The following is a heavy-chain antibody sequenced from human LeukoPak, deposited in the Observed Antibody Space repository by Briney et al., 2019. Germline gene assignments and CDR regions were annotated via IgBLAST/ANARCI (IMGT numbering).Heavy chain of an antibody. Sequence: GGSLRLSCAASGFTFDDYAMHWVRQAPGKGLEWVSGISWNSGSIGYADSVKGRFTISRDNSKNSLYLQMNSLRAEDTALYYCAKGGYQLLYDWFDPWGQGTLVTVSS. J-gene: IGHJ5*02. CDR1: GFTFDDYA. V-gene: IGHV3-9*01. CDR2: ISWNSGSI. D-gene: IGHD2-2*02. CDR3: AKGGYQLLYDWFDP.